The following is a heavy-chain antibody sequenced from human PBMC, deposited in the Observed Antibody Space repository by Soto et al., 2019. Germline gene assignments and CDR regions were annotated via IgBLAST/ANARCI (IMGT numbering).Heavy chain of an antibody. D-gene: IGHD2-2*01. J-gene: IGHJ5*02. CDR3: AKESSLIVVPAAWFAP. CDR1: GFSFSNYA. CDR2: ISGSGGRT. Sequence: GGSLRISCAASGFSFSNYAMSWVRQAPGKGLEWVSGISGSGGRTYNADSVKGRFTISRDNSKNTLYLQMNSLRAEDTAVYYCAKESSLIVVPAAWFAPWGQGTLVTVSS. V-gene: IGHV3-23*01.